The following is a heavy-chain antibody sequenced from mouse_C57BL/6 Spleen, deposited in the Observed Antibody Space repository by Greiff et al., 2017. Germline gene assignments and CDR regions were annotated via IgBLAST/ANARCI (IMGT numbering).Heavy chain of an antibody. V-gene: IGHV1-64*01. CDR3: ARGCASSLSYYFDY. J-gene: IGHJ2*01. CDR1: GYTFTSYW. Sequence: QVQLQQPGAELVKPGASVKLSCKASGYTFTSYWMHWVKQRPGQGLEWIGMIHPNSGSTNYNEKLKSKATLTVDKSSSTAYMQLSSLTSEDSAVYYCARGCASSLSYYFDYWGQGTTLTVSS. CDR2: IHPNSGST. D-gene: IGHD1-1*01.